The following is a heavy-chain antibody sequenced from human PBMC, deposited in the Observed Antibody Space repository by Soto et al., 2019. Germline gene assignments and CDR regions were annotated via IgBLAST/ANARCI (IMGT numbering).Heavy chain of an antibody. D-gene: IGHD6-25*01. CDR1: GGSISSSSYY. V-gene: IGHV4-39*01. CDR3: AKSAALYYYGMDV. J-gene: IGHJ6*02. Sequence: QLQLQESGPGLVKPSETLSLTCTVSGGSISSSSYYWGWIRQPPGKGLEWIGSIYYSGSTYYNPSLKCRVTISVDTSKNQFSLKLSSVTASDTAVYYCAKSAALYYYGMDVWGQGTTVTVSS. CDR2: IYYSGST.